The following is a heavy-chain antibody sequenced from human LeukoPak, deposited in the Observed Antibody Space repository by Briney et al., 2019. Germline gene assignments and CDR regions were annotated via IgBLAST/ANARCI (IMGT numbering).Heavy chain of an antibody. J-gene: IGHJ3*02. CDR2: INPNSGGT. CDR3: ARDGGYNPGRDAFDI. CDR1: GYTFTVYY. Sequence: ASVKVSCKASGYTFTVYYVHWVRQAPGQGLEWMGWINPNSGGTNYAQKFQGRVTVTKDTSTSTVYMELRSLRSDDTAVYYCARDGGYNPGRDAFDIWGQGTMVTVS. V-gene: IGHV1-2*02. D-gene: IGHD5-18*01.